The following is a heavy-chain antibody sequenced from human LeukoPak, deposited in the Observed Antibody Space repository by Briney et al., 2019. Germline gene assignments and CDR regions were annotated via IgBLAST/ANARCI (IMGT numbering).Heavy chain of an antibody. J-gene: IGHJ4*02. D-gene: IGHD6-13*01. CDR3: ARVTGYVMEDYFDY. CDR2: IYYSGST. CDR1: GGSISSYY. Sequence: SETLSLTCTVSGGSISSYYWSWIRPPAGKGLEWIGYIYYSGSTNYNPSLKSRVTISVDTSKNQFSLRLSSVTAADTAVYYCARVTGYVMEDYFDYWGQGTLVTVSS. V-gene: IGHV4-59*01.